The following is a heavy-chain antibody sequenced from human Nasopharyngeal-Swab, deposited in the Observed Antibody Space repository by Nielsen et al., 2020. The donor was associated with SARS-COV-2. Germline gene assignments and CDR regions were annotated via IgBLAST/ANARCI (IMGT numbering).Heavy chain of an antibody. CDR1: GFTFNSYN. V-gene: IGHV3-21*01. D-gene: IGHD3-3*01. CDR2: ISSSSSYI. J-gene: IGHJ6*02. Sequence: GSLRLSCAASGFTFNSYNFNWVRQAPGKGLEWVSSISSSSSYIYYADSVKGRFTISRDNAKNSLYLQMNSLRAEDTAVYYCARDGLDYDFWSAYFMNVWARGPRSPSP. CDR3: ARDGLDYDFWSAYFMNV.